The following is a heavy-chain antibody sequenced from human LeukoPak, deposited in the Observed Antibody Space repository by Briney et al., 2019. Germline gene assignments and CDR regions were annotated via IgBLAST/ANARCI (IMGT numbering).Heavy chain of an antibody. CDR2: ISYDGSNK. D-gene: IGHD6-13*01. J-gene: IGHJ5*02. CDR3: ASFIAAAGLNWFDP. Sequence: SGRSLRLSCAASGFTFSSYAMHWVRQAPGKGLEWVAVISYDGSNKSYADSVKGRFTISRDNSKNTLYLQMNSLRAEDTAVYYCASFIAAAGLNWFDPWGQGTLVTVSS. CDR1: GFTFSSYA. V-gene: IGHV3-30-3*01.